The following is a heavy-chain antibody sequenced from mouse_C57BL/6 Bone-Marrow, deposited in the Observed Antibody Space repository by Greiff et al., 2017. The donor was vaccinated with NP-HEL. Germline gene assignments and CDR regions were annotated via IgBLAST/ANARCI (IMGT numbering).Heavy chain of an antibody. V-gene: IGHV1-59*01. CDR2: IDPSDSYT. D-gene: IGHD2-2*01. Sequence: QVQLQQPGAELVRPGTSVKLSCKASGYTFTSYWMHWVKQRPGQGLEWIGVIDPSDSYTNYNQKFKGKATLTVDTSSSTAYMQLSSLTSEDSAVYYCAGSDYGYDDYWGQGTTLTVSS. CDR3: AGSDYGYDDY. J-gene: IGHJ2*01. CDR1: GYTFTSYW.